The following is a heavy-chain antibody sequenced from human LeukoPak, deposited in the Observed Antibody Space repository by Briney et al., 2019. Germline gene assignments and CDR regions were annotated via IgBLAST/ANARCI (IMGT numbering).Heavy chain of an antibody. Sequence: GASVKVSCKASGDTIRYYAISRVRQAPGQGLEWMGTIIPIVTITNYAQKFQDRVTITADKSTSTAYMELSSLRSEDTAIYYCASGYYDNSGAGRAIGGFDIWGQGTMVTVSS. V-gene: IGHV1-69*04. D-gene: IGHD3-22*01. J-gene: IGHJ3*02. CDR3: ASGYYDNSGAGRAIGGFDI. CDR1: GDTIRYYA. CDR2: IIPIVTIT.